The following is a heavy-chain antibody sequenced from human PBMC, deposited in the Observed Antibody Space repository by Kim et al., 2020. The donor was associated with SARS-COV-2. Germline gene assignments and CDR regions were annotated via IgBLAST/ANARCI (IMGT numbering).Heavy chain of an antibody. CDR1: GGSFSGYY. J-gene: IGHJ3*02. D-gene: IGHD3-9*01. V-gene: IGHV4-34*01. Sequence: SETLSLTCAVYGGSFSGYYWSWIRQPPGKGLEWIGEINHSGSTNYNPSLKSRVTISVDTSKNQFSLKLSSVTAADTAVYYCARLRTVQPYDILTGYYKKGAFDIWGQGTMVTVSS. CDR2: INHSGST. CDR3: ARLRTVQPYDILTGYYKKGAFDI.